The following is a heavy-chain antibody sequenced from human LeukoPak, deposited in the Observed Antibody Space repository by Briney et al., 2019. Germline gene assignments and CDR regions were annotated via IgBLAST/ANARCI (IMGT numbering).Heavy chain of an antibody. CDR1: GLPFRNYA. J-gene: IGHJ3*01. V-gene: IGHV3-23*01. CDR3: AKDPNGDYVGAFDS. CDR2: IRGDVGGGGT. D-gene: IGHD4-17*01. Sequence: GGSLRLSCAASGLPFRNYAMTWVRQAPGKGLEWVSSIRGDVGGGGTSYADSVKGRFTVYRDNFKNTLYLQMNSLRARDTAVYYCAKDPNGDYVGAFDSWGQGTLVTVSS.